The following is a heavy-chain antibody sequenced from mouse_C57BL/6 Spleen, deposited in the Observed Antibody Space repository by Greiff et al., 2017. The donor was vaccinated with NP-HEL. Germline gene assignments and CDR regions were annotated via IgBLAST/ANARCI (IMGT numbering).Heavy chain of an antibody. J-gene: IGHJ4*01. CDR2: IYPGDGDT. CDR3: ARDHRGAMDY. Sequence: LVESGPELVKPGASVKISCKASGYAFSSSWMNWVKQRPGKGLEWIGRIYPGDGDTNYNGKFKGKATLTADKSSSTAYMQLSSLTSEDSAVYFCARDHRGAMDYWGQGTSVTVSS. CDR1: GYAFSSSW. V-gene: IGHV1-82*01.